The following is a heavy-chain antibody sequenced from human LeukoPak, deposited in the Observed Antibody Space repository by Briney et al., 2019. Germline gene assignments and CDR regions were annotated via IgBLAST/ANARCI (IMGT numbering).Heavy chain of an antibody. V-gene: IGHV1-2*02. CDR2: TNPNSGGT. Sequence: VASVKVSCKASGYTFTGYYMHWVRQAPGQGLEWMGWTNPNSGGTNYAQKFQGRVTMTRDTSISTAYMELSRLRSDDTAVYYCARDPSYYVWGSYRYSPLDYWGQGTLVTVSS. J-gene: IGHJ4*02. D-gene: IGHD3-16*02. CDR3: ARDPSYYVWGSYRYSPLDY. CDR1: GYTFTGYY.